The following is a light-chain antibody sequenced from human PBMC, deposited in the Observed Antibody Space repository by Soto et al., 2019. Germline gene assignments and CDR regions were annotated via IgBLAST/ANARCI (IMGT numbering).Light chain of an antibody. J-gene: IGKJ5*01. CDR1: QSVSSN. Sequence: IVMTHSPATPSVSTGKRSTLYFRASQSVSSNVAWYLQKPGQAPRLLIYGAATRATGIPARFSGSGSGTEFTLTISSLQSEDFAVYYCQQYSNSITFGQGTRLE. CDR3: QQYSNSIT. CDR2: GAA. V-gene: IGKV3D-15*01.